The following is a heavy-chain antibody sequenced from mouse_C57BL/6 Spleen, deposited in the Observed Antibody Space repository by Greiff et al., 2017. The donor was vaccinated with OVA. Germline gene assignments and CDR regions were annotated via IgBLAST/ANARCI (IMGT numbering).Heavy chain of an antibody. CDR2: IDPETGGT. V-gene: IGHV1-15*01. J-gene: IGHJ1*03. CDR1: GYTFTDYE. Sequence: QVHVKQSGAELVRPGASVTLSCKASGYTFTDYEMHWVKQTPVHGLEWIGAIDPETGGTAYNQKFKGKAILTADKSSSTAYMELRILTSEDSAVYYCTRLGGLFDVWGTGTTVTVSS. CDR3: TRLGGLFDV.